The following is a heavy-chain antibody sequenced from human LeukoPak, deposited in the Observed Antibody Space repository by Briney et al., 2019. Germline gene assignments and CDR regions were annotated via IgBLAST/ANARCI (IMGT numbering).Heavy chain of an antibody. V-gene: IGHV3-7*03. Sequence: GGSLRLSCAASAFTFSDYWMTWVRQAPGKGLERVANIKEDGSEKYYVDSVKGRFTISRDNSKNSLYLQMNSLRTEDTALYYCAKDADLDYWGQGTLVTVSS. CDR3: AKDADLDY. CDR1: AFTFSDYW. CDR2: IKEDGSEK. J-gene: IGHJ4*02.